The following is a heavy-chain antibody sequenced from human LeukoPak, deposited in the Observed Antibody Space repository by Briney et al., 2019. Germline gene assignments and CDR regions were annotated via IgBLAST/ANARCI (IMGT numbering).Heavy chain of an antibody. CDR2: IYPGDSDT. CDR3: ARRESALNPFDY. Sequence: GESLKISCEGSGYSFTSYWIGWVRQMPGKGLEWMGIIYPGDSDTRYSPSFQGQVTISADKSINTAYLQWSSLKASDTAIYYCARRESALNPFDYWGQGTLATVSS. J-gene: IGHJ4*02. V-gene: IGHV5-51*01. CDR1: GYSFTSYW. D-gene: IGHD3-10*01.